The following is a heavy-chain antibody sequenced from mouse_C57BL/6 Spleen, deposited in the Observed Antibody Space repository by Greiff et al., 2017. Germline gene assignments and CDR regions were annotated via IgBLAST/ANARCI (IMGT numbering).Heavy chain of an antibody. J-gene: IGHJ2*01. CDR1: GFTFSDYG. V-gene: IGHV5-17*01. CDR2: ISSGSSTI. D-gene: IGHD2-1*01. CDR3: ARDGNYPLFDY. Sequence: EVKLMESGGGLVKPGGSLKLSCAASGFTFSDYGMHWVRQAPEKGLEWVAYISSGSSTIYYADTVKGRFTISRDNAKNTLFLQMTSLRSEDTAMYYCARDGNYPLFDYWGQGTTLTVSS.